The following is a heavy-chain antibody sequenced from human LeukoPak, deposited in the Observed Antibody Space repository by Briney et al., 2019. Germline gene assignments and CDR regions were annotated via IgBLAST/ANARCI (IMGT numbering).Heavy chain of an antibody. V-gene: IGHV3-30-3*01. J-gene: IGHJ4*02. CDR2: ISDDGSRT. Sequence: GGSLRLSCGASGFTFNIYAMHWVRQAPGKGLEWVAFISDDGSRTYYSNSVKGRFTISRDYSRKTLFVQMNSLRPEDTAMCYCARGTGSGSFLIDYWGQGTLVTVSS. CDR1: GFTFNIYA. CDR3: ARGTGSGSFLIDY. D-gene: IGHD3-10*01.